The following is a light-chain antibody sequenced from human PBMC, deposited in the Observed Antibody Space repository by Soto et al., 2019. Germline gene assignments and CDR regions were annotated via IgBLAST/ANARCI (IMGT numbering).Light chain of an antibody. Sequence: QSALTQPASVSGSPGQSVTISCTGTSTDFGGYNYVSWYQQHPGKAPKLMIYDVRNRPSGVSNRFSGSKSGNTASLSISGLQGEDEADYYCSSYTSSSTLVFGGGTKLTVL. CDR3: SSYTSSSTLV. CDR2: DVR. V-gene: IGLV2-14*01. CDR1: STDFGGYNY. J-gene: IGLJ3*02.